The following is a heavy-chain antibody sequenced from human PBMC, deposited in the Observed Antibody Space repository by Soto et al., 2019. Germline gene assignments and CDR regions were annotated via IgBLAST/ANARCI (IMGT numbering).Heavy chain of an antibody. CDR3: ARDPSYYGMDV. V-gene: IGHV1-3*01. CDR2: INAGNGNT. J-gene: IGHJ6*02. CDR1: GYTFTSYA. Sequence: GASVKVSCKAYGYTFTSYAMHWVRQAPGQRLEWMGWINAGNGNTKYSQKFQGRVTITRDTSASTAYMEPSSLRSEDTAVYYCARDPSYYGMDVWGQGTTVTVSS.